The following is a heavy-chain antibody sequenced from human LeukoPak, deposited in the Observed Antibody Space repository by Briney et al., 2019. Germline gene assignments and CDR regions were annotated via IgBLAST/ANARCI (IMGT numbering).Heavy chain of an antibody. CDR3: ARGQRLERRWAYYFDC. D-gene: IGHD1-1*01. CDR1: GGSISSYY. J-gene: IGHJ4*02. CDR2: IYYSGST. V-gene: IGHV4-59*08. Sequence: SETLSLTCTVSGGSISSYYWSWIRQPPGKGREGIGYIYYSGSTNYNPSLKGRVTTSVDTSKNQSSLKLSSVTAADTAVYYCARGQRLERRWAYYFDCWGQGTLVTVSS.